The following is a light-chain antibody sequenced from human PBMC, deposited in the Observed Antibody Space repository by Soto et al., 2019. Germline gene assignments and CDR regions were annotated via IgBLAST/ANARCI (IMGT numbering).Light chain of an antibody. CDR1: NINIGSHNY. V-gene: IGLV2-11*01. Sequence: QSVLTQPLSVSGSPGQAVTVSCTGSNINIGSHNYVSWYQQHPGKAPKLLLHDVTERPSGVPGRFSGSKSGNTASLTISGLQPEDEADYFCCSFAGGLFVFGSGTKVTVL. CDR2: DVT. CDR3: CSFAGGLFV. J-gene: IGLJ1*01.